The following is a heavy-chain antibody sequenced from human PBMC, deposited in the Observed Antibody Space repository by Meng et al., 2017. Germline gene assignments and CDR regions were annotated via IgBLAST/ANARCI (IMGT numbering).Heavy chain of an antibody. V-gene: IGHV3-53*01. CDR1: GFTVSSNY. Sequence: GPGGGLARPGGSLRLSCAASGFTVSSNYMSWVRQAPGKGLEWVSVIYSGGSTYYADSVKGRFTISRDNSKNTLYLQMNSLRAEDTAVYYCAKWEYSSSSGRYFDYWGQGTLVTVSS. D-gene: IGHD6-6*01. CDR3: AKWEYSSSSGRYFDY. J-gene: IGHJ4*02. CDR2: IYSGGST.